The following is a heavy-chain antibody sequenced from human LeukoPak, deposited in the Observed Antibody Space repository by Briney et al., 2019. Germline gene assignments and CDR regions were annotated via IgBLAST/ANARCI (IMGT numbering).Heavy chain of an antibody. D-gene: IGHD2-2*01. CDR1: GGTFSSYA. CDR2: IIPIFGTA. V-gene: IGHV1-69*05. J-gene: IGHJ5*02. CDR3: ARVAYCSSTSCYRRNWFDP. Sequence: GASVKVSCKASGGTFSSYAISWVRQAPGQGLEWMEGIIPIFGTANYAQKFQGRVTITTDESTSTAYMELSSLRSEDTAVYYCARVAYCSSTSCYRRNWFDPWGQGTLVTVSS.